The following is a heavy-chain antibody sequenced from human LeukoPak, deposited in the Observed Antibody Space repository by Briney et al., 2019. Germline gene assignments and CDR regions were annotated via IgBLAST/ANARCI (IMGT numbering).Heavy chain of an antibody. V-gene: IGHV4-59*12. CDR1: GGSISSYY. Sequence: SETLSLTCTVSGGSISSYYWSWIRQPPGKGLEWIGYIYYSGSTNYNPSLKSRVTISVDTSKNQFSLKLSSVTAADTAVYYCAASTEGLRVDYWGQGTLVTVSS. CDR2: IYYSGST. D-gene: IGHD5-12*01. J-gene: IGHJ4*02. CDR3: AASTEGLRVDY.